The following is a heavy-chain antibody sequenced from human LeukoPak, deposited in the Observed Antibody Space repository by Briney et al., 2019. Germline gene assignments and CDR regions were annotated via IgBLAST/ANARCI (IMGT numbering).Heavy chain of an antibody. Sequence: GASVKVSCKASGYTFTGHYIHWVRQAPGQGLEWMGWIKPDSGATNYAQKFQGRVTITRDTSISTAHMELNRLTSDDTAVYYCARPEYRYGYILDYWGQGTLVTVSS. J-gene: IGHJ4*02. CDR2: IKPDSGAT. CDR1: GYTFTGHY. D-gene: IGHD5-18*01. CDR3: ARPEYRYGYILDY. V-gene: IGHV1-2*02.